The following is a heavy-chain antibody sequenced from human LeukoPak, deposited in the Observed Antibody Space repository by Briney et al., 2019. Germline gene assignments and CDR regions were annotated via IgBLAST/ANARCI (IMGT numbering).Heavy chain of an antibody. CDR1: GGSISSYY. CDR3: ASSGWYSLRWFDP. V-gene: IGHV4-4*09. J-gene: IGHJ5*02. D-gene: IGHD6-19*01. CDR2: IYTSGST. Sequence: SETLSLTCTVSGGSISSYYWSWIRQPPGKGLEWIGYIYTSGSTNYNPSLKSRVTISVDTSKNQFSLKLSSVTAADTAVYYCASSGWYSLRWFDPWGQGTLVTVSS.